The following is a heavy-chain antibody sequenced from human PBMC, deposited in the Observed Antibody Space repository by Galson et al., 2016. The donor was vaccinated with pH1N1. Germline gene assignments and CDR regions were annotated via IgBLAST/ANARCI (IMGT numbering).Heavy chain of an antibody. CDR2: LFWNADR. Sequence: PALVKPTQTLRLTCTLSGFSLSTSAVGVGWIRQPPGKALEWLALLFWNADRYYRPSLKNRLTITKGTSENLVVLTMTNMDPVDTATYYCAHREYGDFVGSFDHWGQGALVTLSS. D-gene: IGHD4-17*01. CDR1: GFSLSTSAVG. J-gene: IGHJ4*02. CDR3: AHREYGDFVGSFDH. V-gene: IGHV2-5*01.